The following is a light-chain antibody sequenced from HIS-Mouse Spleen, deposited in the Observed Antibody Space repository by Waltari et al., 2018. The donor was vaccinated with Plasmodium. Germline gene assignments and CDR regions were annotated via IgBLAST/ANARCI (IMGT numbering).Light chain of an antibody. J-gene: IGLJ3*02. Sequence: SYALTQPPSVSVSPGQTARITCSGDALPQKYAYWYKQKSGQAPVLVIYEDSKRPSGIPERFSGSSSGTMATLTISGAQVEDEADYYCYSTDSSGNHRVFGGGTKLTVL. V-gene: IGLV3-10*01. CDR3: YSTDSSGNHRV. CDR2: EDS. CDR1: ALPQKY.